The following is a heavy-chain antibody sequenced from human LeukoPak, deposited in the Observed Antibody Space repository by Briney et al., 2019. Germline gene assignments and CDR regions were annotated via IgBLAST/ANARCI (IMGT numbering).Heavy chain of an antibody. J-gene: IGHJ4*02. CDR2: ISWNSGSI. Sequence: GGSLRLSCAASGFTFDDYAMHWVRQAPGKGLEWVSGISWNSGSIGYADSVKGRFTISRDNAKNTLYLQMNSLRAEDTAVYYCAKQTESYCGGDCYPGYWGQGTLVTVSS. CDR3: AKQTESYCGGDCYPGY. V-gene: IGHV3-9*01. CDR1: GFTFDDYA. D-gene: IGHD2-21*01.